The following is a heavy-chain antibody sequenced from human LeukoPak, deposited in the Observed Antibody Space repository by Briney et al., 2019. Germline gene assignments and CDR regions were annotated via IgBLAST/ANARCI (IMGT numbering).Heavy chain of an antibody. CDR3: AREHTAWNYYYGMDV. V-gene: IGHV4-30-4*01. CDR1: GGSISSGDYY. D-gene: IGHD5-18*01. Sequence: SETLSLTCTVSGGSISSGDYYWSWIRQPPGKGLEWIGYIYYSGSTYYNPSLKSRVTISVDTSKNQFSLKLSSVTAADTAVYYCAREHTAWNYYYGMDVWGQGTLVTVSS. J-gene: IGHJ6*02. CDR2: IYYSGST.